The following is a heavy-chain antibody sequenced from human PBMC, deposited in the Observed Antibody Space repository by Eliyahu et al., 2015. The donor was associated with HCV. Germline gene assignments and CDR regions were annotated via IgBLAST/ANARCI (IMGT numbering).Heavy chain of an antibody. D-gene: IGHD7-27*01. CDR3: ARAVFLNWGSASFDS. CDR2: INPYTGNT. J-gene: IGHJ4*02. V-gene: IGHV1-2*06. Sequence: QVQLVQSGAEVKKPGASVKVSCKASGYPFTGSYMHWVRQAPGQGLEWMGRINPYTGNTHYAXRXQGRVTMTEDTSITTAYMELSSLRSDDTAVYYCARAVFLNWGSASFDSWGQGTLVTVSS. CDR1: GYPFTGSY.